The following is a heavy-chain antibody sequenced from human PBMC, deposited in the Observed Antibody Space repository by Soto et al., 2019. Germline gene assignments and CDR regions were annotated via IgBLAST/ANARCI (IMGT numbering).Heavy chain of an antibody. D-gene: IGHD1-26*01. CDR1: GGSISSTDHF. CDR2: IYYTGTT. J-gene: IGHJ4*02. Sequence: QLQLRESGPGLVKPSETLSLTCTVSGGSISSTDHFWGWIRQPPGKGLEWIGSIYYTGTTYYSPSLKSRVTMSVDTSKNKFSLNLSSVTAADVAVYYCVRQVTYAPLAPPCLLAKWGQGSLVIVSS. V-gene: IGHV4-39*01. CDR3: VRQVTYAPLAPPCLLAK.